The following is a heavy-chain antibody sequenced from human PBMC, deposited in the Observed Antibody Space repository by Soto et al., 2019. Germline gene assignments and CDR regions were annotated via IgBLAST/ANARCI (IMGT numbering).Heavy chain of an antibody. D-gene: IGHD3-10*01. CDR3: AILALGRGVPA. CDR1: GGSISTSGNY. V-gene: IGHV4-39*01. Sequence: QLHLQESGPGRVTPSETLSLTCRVSGGSISTSGNYWVWFRQAPAKAMEWIGSAYYVGTINYNHYIRRRVSISGDTSKNQCALRLSSVTVADTAVYYCAILALGRGVPAWGHVTLVTVSS. J-gene: IGHJ4*01. CDR2: AYYVGTI.